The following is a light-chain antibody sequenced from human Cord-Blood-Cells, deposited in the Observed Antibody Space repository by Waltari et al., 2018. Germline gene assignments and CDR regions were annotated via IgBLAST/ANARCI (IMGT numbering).Light chain of an antibody. CDR3: CSYAGSSTYV. Sequence: QSALTQPASVSGSPGQSITISCTGTSSDVGSYNLFSWYQQHPGKAPKLMIYEGSKRPSGVSNRFSGSKSGNTASLTISGRQAEDEADYYCCSYAGSSTYVFGTGTKVTVL. V-gene: IGLV2-23*01. J-gene: IGLJ1*01. CDR1: SSDVGSYNL. CDR2: EGS.